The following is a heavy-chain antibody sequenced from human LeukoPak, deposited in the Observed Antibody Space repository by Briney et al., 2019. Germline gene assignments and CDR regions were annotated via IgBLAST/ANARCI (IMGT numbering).Heavy chain of an antibody. V-gene: IGHV3-23*01. CDR2: ISGSGGST. CDR3: AKSTYYDFWDV. D-gene: IGHD3-3*01. J-gene: IGHJ4*02. CDR1: GFTFSNYA. Sequence: GGSLRLSCAASGFTFSNYAMSWVRQAPGKGLGWVSGISGSGGSTYYADSVKGRFTISRDNSKNTLYLQMNILTAEDTAVYYCAKSTYYDFWDVWGQGTLVTVSS.